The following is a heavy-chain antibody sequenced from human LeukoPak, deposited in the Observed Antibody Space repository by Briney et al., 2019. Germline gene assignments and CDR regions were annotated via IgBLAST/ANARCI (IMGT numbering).Heavy chain of an antibody. J-gene: IGHJ4*02. D-gene: IGHD4-17*01. Sequence: QPGGSLRLSCAASGFTFSSYAMSWVRQAPGKGLEWVSAISASGGSTYYADSVKGRFTISRDNSKNTLYLQMNSLRVEDTAVYYCAKQAEDYGDSKIDYWGQGTLVTVSS. CDR2: ISASGGST. V-gene: IGHV3-23*01. CDR3: AKQAEDYGDSKIDY. CDR1: GFTFSSYA.